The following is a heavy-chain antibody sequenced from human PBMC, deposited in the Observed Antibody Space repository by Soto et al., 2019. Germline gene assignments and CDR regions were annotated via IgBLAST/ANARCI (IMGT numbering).Heavy chain of an antibody. J-gene: IGHJ5*02. D-gene: IGHD3-16*02. CDR2: INHSGST. Sequence: SETLSLICAVYGGPFSGYNWSWIRQPPGKGLEWIGEINHSGSTNYNPSLKSRVTISVDTSKNQFSLKLSSVTAADTAVYYCARGGYVWGSYRPAGFDPWGQGTLVTVSS. CDR1: GGPFSGYN. V-gene: IGHV4-34*01. CDR3: ARGGYVWGSYRPAGFDP.